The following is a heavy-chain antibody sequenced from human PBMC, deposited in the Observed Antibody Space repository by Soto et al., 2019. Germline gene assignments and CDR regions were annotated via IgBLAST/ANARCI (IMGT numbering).Heavy chain of an antibody. Sequence: QVQLVQSGAEVKKPGASVNVSCKASGYSFHTYAISWVRQAPGQGLEWVGWISGYNGNTNYAQKFXGXVXXTTDTSTKTAFMELRSLTGDDTAVYYCAREYGMNVWGQGTPVTVSS. V-gene: IGHV1-18*01. CDR1: GYSFHTYA. J-gene: IGHJ6*02. CDR3: AREYGMNV. CDR2: ISGYNGNT.